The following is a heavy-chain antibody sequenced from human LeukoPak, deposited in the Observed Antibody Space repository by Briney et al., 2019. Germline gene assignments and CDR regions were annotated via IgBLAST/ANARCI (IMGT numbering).Heavy chain of an antibody. V-gene: IGHV3-53*01. D-gene: IGHD3-3*01. CDR3: AKDDTHYDFWSGYYHFDY. CDR1: GFTVSSNY. J-gene: IGHJ4*01. CDR2: IYSGGST. Sequence: GGSLRLSCAASGFTVSSNYMSWVRQAPGKGLEWVSVIYSGGSTYYADSVKGRFTISRDNSKNTLYLQMNSLRAEDTAIYYCAKDDTHYDFWSGYYHFDYWGQEPWSPSPQ.